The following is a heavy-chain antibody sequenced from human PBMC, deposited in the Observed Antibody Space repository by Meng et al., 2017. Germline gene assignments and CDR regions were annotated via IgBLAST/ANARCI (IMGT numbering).Heavy chain of an antibody. CDR1: GGSFSGYY. CDR3: ARDRRRFYYDSSGYYGRYYFDY. CDR2: INHSGST. J-gene: IGHJ4*02. Sequence: GSLRLSCAVYGGSFSGYYWSWIRQPPGKGLEWIGEINHSGSTNYNPSLKSRVTISVDTSKNQFSLKLSSVTAADTAVYYCARDRRRFYYDSSGYYGRYYFDYWGRGTLVTVSS. V-gene: IGHV4-34*01. D-gene: IGHD3-22*01.